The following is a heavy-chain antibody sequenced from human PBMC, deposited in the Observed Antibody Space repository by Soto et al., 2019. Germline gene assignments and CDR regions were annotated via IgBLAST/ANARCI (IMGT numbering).Heavy chain of an antibody. CDR2: INPSGGST. CDR3: ARGSSSGMATIDYFDY. CDR1: GYTFTSYY. J-gene: IGHJ4*02. D-gene: IGHD5-12*01. V-gene: IGHV1-46*01. Sequence: ASVKVSCKASGYTFTSYYMHWVRQAPGQGLEWMGIINPSGGSTSYAQKFQGRVTMTRDTSTSTVYMELSSLRSEDTAVYYCARGSSSGMATIDYFDYWGQGTLVTVS.